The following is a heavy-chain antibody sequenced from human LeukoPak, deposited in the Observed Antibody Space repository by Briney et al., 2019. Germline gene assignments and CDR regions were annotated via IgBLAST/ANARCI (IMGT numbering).Heavy chain of an antibody. CDR2: IKEDGGDK. V-gene: IGHV3-7*01. J-gene: IGHJ4*02. CDR3: ARDTYRFDDF. Sequence: GSLRLACAASGFTFSSFWMTWVRQAPGKGVEWVASIKEDGGDKYYMDSVKGRFTISRDNGKNSLYLQINSLRAEDTAVYYCARDTYRFDDFWGQGTLVTVSS. CDR1: GFTFSSFW. D-gene: IGHD3-10*01.